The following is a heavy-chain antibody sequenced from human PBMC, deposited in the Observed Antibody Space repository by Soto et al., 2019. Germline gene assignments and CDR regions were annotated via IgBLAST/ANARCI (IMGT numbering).Heavy chain of an antibody. CDR2: IIPIFGTA. CDR1: GGTFSSYA. CDR3: AILTPITGVY. J-gene: IGHJ4*02. V-gene: IGHV1-69*06. D-gene: IGHD5-12*01. Sequence: SVKVPCKSSGGTFSSYAIMWVRQAPGQGLEWMGGIIPIFGTANYAQKFQGRVTITADRSTTTAYMELISLRSDDTAVYYCAILTPITGVYWGQGAQVTVSS.